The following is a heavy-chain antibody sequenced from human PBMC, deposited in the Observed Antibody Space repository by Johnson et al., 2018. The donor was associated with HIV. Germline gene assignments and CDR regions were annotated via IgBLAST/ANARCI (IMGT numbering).Heavy chain of an antibody. J-gene: IGHJ3*02. CDR3: ATRQQLVPGAFDI. V-gene: IGHV3-72*01. CDR2: FRNKPTRYTP. D-gene: IGHD6-13*01. CDR1: GFTFTDHY. Sequence: VQLVESGGGLVLPGGSLRLSCAVSGFTFTDHYLDWVRPAQGTGPEWVGRFRNKPTRYTPEYAPSVKGRFTILRDDSKNSLYLQMNSLRAEDTAVYYCATRQQLVPGAFDIWGQGTMVTVSS.